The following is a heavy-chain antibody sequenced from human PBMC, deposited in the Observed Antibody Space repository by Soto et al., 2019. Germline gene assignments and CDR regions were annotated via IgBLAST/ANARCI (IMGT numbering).Heavy chain of an antibody. J-gene: IGHJ4*02. CDR2: IYPGDSDT. CDR3: ARGDSDSSGYYHFDY. V-gene: IGHV5-51*01. D-gene: IGHD3-22*01. Sequence: GESLKISCKGSGYSFTSYWIGWVRQMPVKGLEWMGIIYPGDSDTRYSPSFQGQVTISADKSISTAYLQWSSLKASDTAMYYCARGDSDSSGYYHFDYWGQGTLVTVSS. CDR1: GYSFTSYW.